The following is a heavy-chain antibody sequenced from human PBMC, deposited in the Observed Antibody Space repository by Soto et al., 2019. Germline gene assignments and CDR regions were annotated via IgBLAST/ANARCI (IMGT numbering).Heavy chain of an antibody. Sequence: SETLSLTCSVSGGCISSSSYFWGWIRQPPGKGLEWIGEINHSGFTNYSPSVKSRATISGGTSKNQFSLKLSSVSAADTAVYYCARGIEEHGRRSSNSFDPWGQVNLVTVSS. CDR2: INHSGFT. V-gene: IGHV4-39*07. J-gene: IGHJ5*02. CDR3: ARGIEEHGRRSSNSFDP. CDR1: GGCISSSSYF. D-gene: IGHD1-26*01.